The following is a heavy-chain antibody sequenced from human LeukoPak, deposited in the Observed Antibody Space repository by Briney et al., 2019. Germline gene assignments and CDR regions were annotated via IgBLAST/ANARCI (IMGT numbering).Heavy chain of an antibody. CDR1: GYSISSGYY. CDR3: ARGLVWRFLLDSRRDSFDI. J-gene: IGHJ3*02. CDR2: IYHGGST. D-gene: IGHD3-16*01. V-gene: IGHV4-38-2*02. Sequence: SETLSLTCTVSGYSISSGYYWGWIRQPPGKGLEWIGSIYHGGSTYYNPSLKSRVTISVDTSKNQFSPRLRSVTAADTAVYYCARGLVWRFLLDSRRDSFDIWGQGTTITVSS.